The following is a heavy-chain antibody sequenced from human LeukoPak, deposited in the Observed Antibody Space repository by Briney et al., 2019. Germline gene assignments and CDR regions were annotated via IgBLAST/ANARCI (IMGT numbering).Heavy chain of an antibody. CDR1: GGSISSYY. CDR3: ARGWYCSSSSCSNWFDP. V-gene: IGHV4-59*01. D-gene: IGHD2-2*01. CDR2: IYYSGST. Sequence: SETLSLTCTVSGGSISSYYWSWIRQPPGKGLEWIGYIYYSGSTNYNPSLKSRVTISVDTSKNQFSLKLSSVTAADTAVYYCARGWYCSSSSCSNWFDPWGQGTLVTVSS. J-gene: IGHJ5*02.